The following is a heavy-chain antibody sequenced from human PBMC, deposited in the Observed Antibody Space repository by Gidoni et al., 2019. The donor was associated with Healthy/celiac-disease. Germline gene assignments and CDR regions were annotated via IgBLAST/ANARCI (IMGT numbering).Heavy chain of an antibody. Sequence: QLQLQESGSGLVKPSQTLSLTFAVSGGSISSGGYSWSWIRQPPGKGLEWIGYIYHSGSTYYSPSLKSRVTISVDRSKNQFSLKLSSVTAADTAVYYCARELRYFDWRAFDIWGQGTMVTVSS. CDR2: IYHSGST. V-gene: IGHV4-30-2*01. CDR1: GGSISSGGYS. J-gene: IGHJ3*02. CDR3: ARELRYFDWRAFDI. D-gene: IGHD3-9*01.